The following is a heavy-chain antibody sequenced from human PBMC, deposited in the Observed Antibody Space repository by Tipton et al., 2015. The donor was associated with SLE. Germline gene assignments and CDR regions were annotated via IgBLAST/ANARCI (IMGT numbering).Heavy chain of an antibody. D-gene: IGHD2-15*01. CDR2: IYSSGTT. J-gene: IGHJ4*01. CDR3: ARGSVVADDY. Sequence: TLSLTCTVSGGSISSYYWSWIRQPAGKGLEWIGRIYSSGTTNYYPSLKSRVTISIDTSKNQLSLKLTSVTAADTAVYYCARGSVVADDYWGQGTQVTVSS. CDR1: GGSISSYY. V-gene: IGHV4-4*07.